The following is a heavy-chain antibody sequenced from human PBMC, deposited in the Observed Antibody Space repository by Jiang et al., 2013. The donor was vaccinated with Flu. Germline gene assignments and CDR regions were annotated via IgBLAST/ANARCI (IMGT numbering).Heavy chain of an antibody. CDR2: IGASNGDT. D-gene: IGHD3-10*01. Sequence: GAEVKKPGASVKVSCKASGYTFTGYYMHWVRQAPGQGLEWVGWIGASNGDTNYAQKLKGRVTMTTDTSTSTAHMELRGLRSDDTAVYYCARRSLDYWGQGTLVTVSS. V-gene: IGHV1-18*04. J-gene: IGHJ4*02. CDR1: GYTFTGYY. CDR3: ARRSLDY.